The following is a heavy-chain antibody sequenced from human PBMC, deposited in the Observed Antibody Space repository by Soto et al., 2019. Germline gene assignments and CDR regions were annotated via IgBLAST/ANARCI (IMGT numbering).Heavy chain of an antibody. Sequence: PGGSLRLSCAASGFTFSSYSMNWVRQAPGKGLEWVSSISSSSSYIYYADSVKGRFTISRDNAKNSLYLQMNSLRAEDTAVYYCARGGSSSAYYYMDVWGKGTTVTVSS. V-gene: IGHV3-21*01. J-gene: IGHJ6*03. D-gene: IGHD6-6*01. CDR1: GFTFSSYS. CDR3: ARGGSSSAYYYMDV. CDR2: ISSSSSYI.